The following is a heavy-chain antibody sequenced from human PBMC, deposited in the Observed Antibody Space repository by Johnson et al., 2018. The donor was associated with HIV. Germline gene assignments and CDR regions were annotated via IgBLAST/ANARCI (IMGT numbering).Heavy chain of an antibody. D-gene: IGHD6-19*01. J-gene: IGHJ3*02. CDR3: VRDQGSGWPTNAFDI. V-gene: IGHV3-30*04. CDR1: GFTFRSYA. CDR2: ITYDGRNK. Sequence: QVQLVESVGAVVQPGRSLRVSCAASGFTFRSYAMHWVRQAPGKGLEWVAVITYDGRNKYYADFVKGRFIISRDNSKNMTNLQMNGLSGEDTADYYCVRDQGSGWPTNAFDIWGQGTRVTVSS.